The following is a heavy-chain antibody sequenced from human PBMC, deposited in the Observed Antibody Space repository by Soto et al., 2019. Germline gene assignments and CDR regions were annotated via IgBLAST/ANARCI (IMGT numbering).Heavy chain of an antibody. CDR2: INHSGST. CDR3: ARGRTGAFQH. D-gene: IGHD1-1*01. V-gene: IGHV4-34*01. Sequence: SETLSLTCAVYGGSFSGYYWSWIRQPPGKGLEWIGEINHSGSTNYNPSLKSRVTISVDTSKNQFSLKLSSVTAADTAVYYCARGRTGAFQHWGQGTLVTVSS. J-gene: IGHJ1*01. CDR1: GGSFSGYY.